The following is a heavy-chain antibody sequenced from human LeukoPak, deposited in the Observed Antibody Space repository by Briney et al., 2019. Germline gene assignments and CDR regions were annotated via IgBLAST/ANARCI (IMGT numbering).Heavy chain of an antibody. Sequence: SETLSLTYTVSGGSISSYYWSWIRQPPGKGLEWIGYIYYSGSTNYNPSLKSRVTISVDTSKNQFSLKLSSVTAADTAVYYCARGRRIGFYYFDYWGQGTLVTVSS. J-gene: IGHJ4*02. CDR3: ARGRRIGFYYFDY. D-gene: IGHD3-3*01. V-gene: IGHV4-59*01. CDR2: IYYSGST. CDR1: GGSISSYY.